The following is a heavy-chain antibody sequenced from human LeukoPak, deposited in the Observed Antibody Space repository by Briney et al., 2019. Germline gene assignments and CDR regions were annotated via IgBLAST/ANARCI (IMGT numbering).Heavy chain of an antibody. V-gene: IGHV3-30*02. CDR3: TTLRPYIQPR. J-gene: IGHJ3*01. CDR1: GFTFSTYG. Sequence: PGGSLRLSCAASGFTFSTYGMHWVRQAPGKGLEWVSFIRYVGINKYYADSVKGRFTISRDNSKNTLYLQMNSLKTEDTAVYYCTTLRPYIQPRWGQGTMVTVSS. CDR2: IRYVGINK. D-gene: IGHD5-18*01.